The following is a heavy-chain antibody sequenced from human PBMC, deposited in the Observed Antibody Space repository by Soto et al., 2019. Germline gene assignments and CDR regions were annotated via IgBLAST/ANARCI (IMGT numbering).Heavy chain of an antibody. Sequence: SETLSLTCTVSGGSISSGGYYWSWIRQPPGKGLEWIGYIYYSGSTNYNPSLKSRVTTLVDTSKNQFSLKLSSVTAADTAVYYCARVWGGAFDFWGQGTMVTVSS. D-gene: IGHD3-10*01. CDR3: ARVWGGAFDF. CDR2: IYYSGST. J-gene: IGHJ3*01. CDR1: GGSISSGGYY. V-gene: IGHV4-61*08.